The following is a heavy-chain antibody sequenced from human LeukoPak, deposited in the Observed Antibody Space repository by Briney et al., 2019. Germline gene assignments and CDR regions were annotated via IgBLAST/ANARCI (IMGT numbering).Heavy chain of an antibody. CDR3: ARTVDTAMVTLRGGDAFDI. CDR2: LYQSGST. J-gene: IGHJ3*02. CDR1: GGSHSSSNW. V-gene: IGHV4-4*02. Sequence: SESLSLTCAVCGGSHSSSNWWGWVRPPPGKGLEGVGELYQSGSTNYNPSLKSRVTISVDKSKNQFSLKLSSVTAADTAVYYCARTVDTAMVTLRGGDAFDIWGQGTMVTVSS. D-gene: IGHD5-18*01.